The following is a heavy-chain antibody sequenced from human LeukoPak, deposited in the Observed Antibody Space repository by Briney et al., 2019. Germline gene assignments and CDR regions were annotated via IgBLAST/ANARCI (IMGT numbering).Heavy chain of an antibody. Sequence: PSETLSLTCTVSGXSISSSSXXXGXXXXXXXXXXXXXXSIYYSGSTYYNPSLKSRVTISVDTSKNQFSLKLSSVTAADTAVYYCARRGGVVAVPFDYWGQGTLVTVSS. CDR2: IYYSGST. V-gene: IGHV4-39*01. CDR3: ARRGGVVAVPFDY. J-gene: IGHJ4*02. D-gene: IGHD2-15*01. CDR1: GXSISSSSXX.